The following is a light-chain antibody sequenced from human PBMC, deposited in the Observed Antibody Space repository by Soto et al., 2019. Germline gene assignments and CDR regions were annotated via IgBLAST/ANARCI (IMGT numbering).Light chain of an antibody. CDR1: QSVSRK. Sequence: EIVMTQSPATLSVSPGERATLSCRASQSVSRKLAWYQQKPGQAPRLLIYDASTRATGIPARFSGSGSGTEFTLTISSLQSEDFAVYYCQQDNSWPLTFGGGTKVEIK. CDR3: QQDNSWPLT. J-gene: IGKJ4*01. V-gene: IGKV3-15*01. CDR2: DAS.